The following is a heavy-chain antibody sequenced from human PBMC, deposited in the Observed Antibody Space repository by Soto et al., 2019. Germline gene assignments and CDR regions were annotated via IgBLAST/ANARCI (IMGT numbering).Heavy chain of an antibody. CDR1: GGTFSSYA. Sequence: QVQLVQSGAEVKKPGSSVKVSCKASGGTFSSYAISWVRQAPGQGLEWMGGIIPIFGTANYAQKFQGRVTITADESTSTAYMELSSLRSEDMAVYYCAPTYYDFWSGYYTPLYYYYYGMDVWGQGTTVTVSS. CDR2: IIPIFGTA. CDR3: APTYYDFWSGYYTPLYYYYYGMDV. V-gene: IGHV1-69*01. J-gene: IGHJ6*02. D-gene: IGHD3-3*01.